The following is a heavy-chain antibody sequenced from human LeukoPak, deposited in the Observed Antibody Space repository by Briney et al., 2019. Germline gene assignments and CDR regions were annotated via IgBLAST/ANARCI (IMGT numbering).Heavy chain of an antibody. CDR2: ISDSGGTT. Sequence: PGGSLRLSCAASGFTFSIYAMSCVRQGPREGLEWVSAISDSGGTTYYADSVKGRFTISRDNSKNTLYLQMNSLSAEDTAVYYCAKRSYDSSGLDYWGQGTLVTVSS. CDR3: AKRSYDSSGLDY. CDR1: GFTFSIYA. J-gene: IGHJ4*02. V-gene: IGHV3-23*01. D-gene: IGHD6-19*01.